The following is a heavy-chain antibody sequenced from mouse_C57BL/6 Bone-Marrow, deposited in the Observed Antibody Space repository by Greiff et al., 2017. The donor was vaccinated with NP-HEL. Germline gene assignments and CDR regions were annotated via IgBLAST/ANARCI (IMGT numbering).Heavy chain of an antibody. CDR1: GYTFTSYW. Sequence: VQLQQPGAELVMPGASVKLSCKASGYTFTSYWMHWVKQRPGQGVEWIGEIDPSDSYTNYNQKFKGKSTLTVDKSSSTAYMQLSSLTSEDSAVYYCASITLDYWGQGTSVTVSS. J-gene: IGHJ4*01. V-gene: IGHV1-69*01. D-gene: IGHD1-3*01. CDR3: ASITLDY. CDR2: IDPSDSYT.